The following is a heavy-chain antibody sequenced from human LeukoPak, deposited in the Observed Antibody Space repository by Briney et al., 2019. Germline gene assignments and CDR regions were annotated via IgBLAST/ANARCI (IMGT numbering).Heavy chain of an antibody. J-gene: IGHJ4*02. CDR2: IYYSGST. CDR3: AREVPIVRGLRWDY. CDR1: GDSISSYY. D-gene: IGHD3-10*01. V-gene: IGHV4-59*01. Sequence: SETLSLTCTVSGDSISSYYWNWVRQPPGKGLEWIGYIYYSGSTNCNPSLKSRVTISIDTSKNQFSLKLRSVAAADTAVYYCAREVPIVRGLRWDYWGQGTLVTVSS.